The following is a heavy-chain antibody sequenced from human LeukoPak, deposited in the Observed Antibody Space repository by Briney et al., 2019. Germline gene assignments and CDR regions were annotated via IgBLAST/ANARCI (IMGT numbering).Heavy chain of an antibody. CDR1: SGSISSYY. CDR3: AGQLGFCSGGTCYSDEYYYYYYMDV. D-gene: IGHD2-15*01. Sequence: SETLSLTCTVSSGSISSYYWSWIRQPPGKGLEWIGYIYYSGSTNYHPSLKSRVIISVDTSKNQFSLKLSSVTAADTAVYYCAGQLGFCSGGTCYSDEYYYYYYMDVWGKGTTVTVSS. J-gene: IGHJ6*03. V-gene: IGHV4-59*01. CDR2: IYYSGST.